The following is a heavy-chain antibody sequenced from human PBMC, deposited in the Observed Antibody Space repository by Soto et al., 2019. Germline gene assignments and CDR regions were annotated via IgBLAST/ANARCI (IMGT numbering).Heavy chain of an antibody. J-gene: IGHJ4*02. CDR3: ARGWDHCFDY. V-gene: IGHV3-48*03. CDR1: GLTFGSSA. CDR2: ITPTASAT. Sequence: EVQLVESGGGLIQPGESLRLSCVVSGLTFGSSAMNWVRQTPEKGLEWIAFITPTASATYYADSVKGRFTISRDNARTSLYLQMDNLSAEDTAVYYCARGWDHCFDYWSQGTLVTVSS. D-gene: IGHD1-26*01.